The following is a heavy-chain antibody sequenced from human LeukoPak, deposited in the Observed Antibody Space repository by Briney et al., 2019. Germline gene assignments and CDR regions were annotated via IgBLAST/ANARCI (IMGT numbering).Heavy chain of an antibody. V-gene: IGHV1-18*01. Sequence: ASVKVSCKASGYTFISYGITWVRQAPGQGLEWMGWISTYNGNTNYAQKLQGRVTMTTDTSTSTAYMELRSLRSDDTAVYYCARGDRGYSSGSGYYYMDVWGKGTTVTVSS. J-gene: IGHJ6*03. CDR1: GYTFISYG. D-gene: IGHD6-19*01. CDR3: ARGDRGYSSGSGYYYMDV. CDR2: ISTYNGNT.